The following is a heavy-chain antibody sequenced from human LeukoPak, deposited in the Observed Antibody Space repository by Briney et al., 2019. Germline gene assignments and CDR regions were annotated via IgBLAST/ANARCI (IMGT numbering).Heavy chain of an antibody. J-gene: IGHJ4*02. CDR3: ARASITFGGVIALGDY. Sequence: GGALRLSCAASGFTFSSYSMNWVREAPGTGLEGVSYISSSSSTIYYADSVKGRFTISRDNAKNSLYLQMNSLRAEDTAVYYCARASITFGGVIALGDYWGQGTLVTVSS. V-gene: IGHV3-48*04. D-gene: IGHD3-16*02. CDR1: GFTFSSYS. CDR2: ISSSSSTI.